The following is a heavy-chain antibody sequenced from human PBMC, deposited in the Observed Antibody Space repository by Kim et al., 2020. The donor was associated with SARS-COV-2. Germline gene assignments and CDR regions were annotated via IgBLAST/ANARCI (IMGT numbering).Heavy chain of an antibody. CDR3: AREVAVARLVFVLGSYGMDV. D-gene: IGHD6-19*01. Sequence: ASVKVSCKASGYTFTGYYMHWVRQAPGQGLEWMGWINPNSGGTNYAQKFQGWVTMTRDTSISTAYMELSRLRSDDTAVYYCAREVAVARLVFVLGSYGMDVWGQGTTVTVSS. CDR2: INPNSGGT. J-gene: IGHJ6*02. V-gene: IGHV1-2*04. CDR1: GYTFTGYY.